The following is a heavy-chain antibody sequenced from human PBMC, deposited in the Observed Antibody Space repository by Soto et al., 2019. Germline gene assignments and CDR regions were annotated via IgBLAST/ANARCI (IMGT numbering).Heavy chain of an antibody. D-gene: IGHD3-10*01. Sequence: QVQLVESGGGVVQPGRSLRLSSAASGSTFSSYGMHWVRQAPGKGLEWVALIWYDGSNNDYADSVKGRFTISRDNVKNKLYLQMNSLRAEDTAVYYCARWEGTGRGFDYWGQGTLVTVSS. CDR1: GSTFSSYG. CDR2: IWYDGSNN. J-gene: IGHJ4*02. CDR3: ARWEGTGRGFDY. V-gene: IGHV3-33*01.